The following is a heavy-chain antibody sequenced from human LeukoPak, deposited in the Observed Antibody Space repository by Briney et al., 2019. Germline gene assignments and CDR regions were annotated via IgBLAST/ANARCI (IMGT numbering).Heavy chain of an antibody. V-gene: IGHV3-23*01. J-gene: IGHJ6*02. D-gene: IGHD2-2*02. Sequence: GGSLRLSCAASGFTFSSYGMSWVRQAPGKGLEWVSVISDSGGSTYCADSVKGRLTISRDNSKNTLYLQMNSLRAEDTAVYYCAKALVVPAAIPAVKGYYYGMDVWGQGTTVTVSS. CDR3: AKALVVPAAIPAVKGYYYGMDV. CDR1: GFTFSSYG. CDR2: ISDSGGST.